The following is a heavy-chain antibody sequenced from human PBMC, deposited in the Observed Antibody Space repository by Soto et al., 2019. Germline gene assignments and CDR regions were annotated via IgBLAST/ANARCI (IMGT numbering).Heavy chain of an antibody. V-gene: IGHV4-59*01. J-gene: IGHJ6*02. CDR2: IYYSGST. Sequence: SGTPSLTWRVSWCHLRSSCLSCLRPPPGKGLEWIGYIYYSGSTNYNPSLKSRVTISVDTSKNQFSLKLSSVTAADTAVYYCVGSKLFRFLGWSLDYGMDVWGQGTTVTVSS. D-gene: IGHD3-3*01. CDR1: WCHLRSSC. CDR3: VGSKLFRFLGWSLDYGMDV.